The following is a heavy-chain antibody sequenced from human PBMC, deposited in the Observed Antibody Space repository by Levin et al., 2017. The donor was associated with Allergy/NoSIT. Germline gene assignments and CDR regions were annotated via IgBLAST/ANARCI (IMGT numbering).Heavy chain of an antibody. D-gene: IGHD3-10*01. CDR2: IIPILGIA. CDR1: GGTFSSYT. J-gene: IGHJ4*02. V-gene: IGHV1-69*02. Sequence: EASVKVSCKASGGTFSSYTISWVRQAPGQGLEWMGRIIPILGIANYAQKFQGRVTITADKSTSTAYMELSSLRSEDTAVYYCARVLGWVGGCDYWGQGTLVTVAS. CDR3: ARVLGWVGGCDY.